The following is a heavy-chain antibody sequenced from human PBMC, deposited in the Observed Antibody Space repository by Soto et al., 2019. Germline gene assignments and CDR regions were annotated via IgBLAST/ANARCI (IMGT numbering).Heavy chain of an antibody. Sequence: EASVKVSCKASGGTFSSYAISWVRQAPGQGLEWMGGVIPIFGTANYAQKYQGRVTITADESTSTAYMELSSLRSEDTAVYYCARSRYYYGSGSGNTLDYWGQGTLVTVSS. CDR1: GGTFSSYA. CDR2: VIPIFGTA. CDR3: ARSRYYYGSGSGNTLDY. D-gene: IGHD3-10*01. V-gene: IGHV1-69*13. J-gene: IGHJ4*02.